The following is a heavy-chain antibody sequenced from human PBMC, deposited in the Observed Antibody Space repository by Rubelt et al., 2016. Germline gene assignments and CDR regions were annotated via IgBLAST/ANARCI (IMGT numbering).Heavy chain of an antibody. J-gene: IGHJ3*02. D-gene: IGHD3-3*01. V-gene: IGHV3-66*01. Sequence: GKGLEWVSVLYSGGTTFNADSVKGRFTISRDNSKNTLYLQMNSLRAEDTAVYYCARDQDPLLRFLEWLPDQGTKDDAFDIWGQGTMVTVSS. CDR3: ARDQDPLLRFLEWLPDQGTKDDAFDI. CDR2: LYSGGTT.